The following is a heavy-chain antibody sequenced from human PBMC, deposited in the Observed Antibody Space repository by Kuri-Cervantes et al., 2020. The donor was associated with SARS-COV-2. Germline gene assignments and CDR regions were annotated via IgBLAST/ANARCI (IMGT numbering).Heavy chain of an antibody. CDR3: ARQTAPLRAETYYYYGMDV. Sequence: GESLKISCTGSGYSFTSYWIGWVRQTRGKGLEWMGIIYHGDSDTRDSPSFHSQVTISADKSISTAYLQWSSLKASDTAMYYCARQTAPLRAETYYYYGMDVWGQGTTVTVSS. D-gene: IGHD1-26*01. J-gene: IGHJ6*02. CDR1: GYSFTSYW. V-gene: IGHV5-51*01. CDR2: IYHGDSDT.